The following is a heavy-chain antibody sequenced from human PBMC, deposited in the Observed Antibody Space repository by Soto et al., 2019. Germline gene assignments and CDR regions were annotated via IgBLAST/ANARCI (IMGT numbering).Heavy chain of an antibody. D-gene: IGHD3-9*01. CDR3: ARARDYDLLTAREYALDV. CDR2: IMPVFGTA. V-gene: IGHV1-69*01. Sequence: QVQLVQSGAEVKKPGSSVRVSCKVSGGSFRNYGITWVRQSPGQGLEGMGGIMPVFGTAVYAQKFQGRVTISADELTTTASLELRSLSSDDTAVYFCARARDYDLLTAREYALDVWGQGTTVTV. CDR1: GGSFRNYG. J-gene: IGHJ6*02.